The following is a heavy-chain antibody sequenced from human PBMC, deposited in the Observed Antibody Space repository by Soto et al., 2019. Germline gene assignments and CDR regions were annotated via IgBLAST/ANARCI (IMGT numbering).Heavy chain of an antibody. CDR2: MNPNSGNT. V-gene: IGHV1-8*01. CDR3: ARGGDDFWSGYYRYYYMDV. D-gene: IGHD3-3*01. Sequence: QVQLVQSGAEVKKPGASVKVSCKASGYTFTSYDINWVRQATGQGLEWMGWMNPNSGNTGYAQKFQGRVTMTRNTSISTDYMELSSMRSEDTDVYYCARGGDDFWSGYYRYYYMDVWGKGTTVTVSS. CDR1: GYTFTSYD. J-gene: IGHJ6*03.